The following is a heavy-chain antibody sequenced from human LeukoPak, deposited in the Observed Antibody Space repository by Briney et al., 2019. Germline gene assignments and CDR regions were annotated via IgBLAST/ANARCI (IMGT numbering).Heavy chain of an antibody. CDR1: GFTVSSNY. D-gene: IGHD4-17*01. CDR2: IYSGGST. Sequence: SGGSLRLSCAASGFTVSSNYMSWVRQAPGKGLEWVSVIYSGGSTYYADSVKGRFTISRHNSKNTLYLQMNSLRAEDTAVYYCAVWYGDFFDYWGQGTLVTVSS. J-gene: IGHJ4*02. V-gene: IGHV3-53*04. CDR3: AVWYGDFFDY.